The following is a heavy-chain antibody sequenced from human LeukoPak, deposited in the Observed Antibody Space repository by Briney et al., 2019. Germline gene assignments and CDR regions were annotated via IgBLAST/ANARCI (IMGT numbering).Heavy chain of an antibody. Sequence: SVKVSCKASGGTFSSYAISWVRQAPGQGLEWMGGIIPIFGTANYAQKFQGRVTITADESTSTAYMELSSLRSEDTAVYYCARAAAQIEFGVVMGNWLYPWGQGTLVTVSS. V-gene: IGHV1-69*13. J-gene: IGHJ5*02. CDR2: IIPIFGTA. CDR1: GGTFSSYA. CDR3: ARAAAQIEFGVVMGNWLYP. D-gene: IGHD3-3*01.